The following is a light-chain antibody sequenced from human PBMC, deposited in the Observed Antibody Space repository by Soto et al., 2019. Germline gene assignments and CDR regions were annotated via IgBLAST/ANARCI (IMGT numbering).Light chain of an antibody. Sequence: QSVLTQSPSASGTPGQRVTISCSGSTSNIGTYAVNWYQHLPGTAPTLLIFRNHQRPSGVPDRFSGSKSGTSASLAISGPQSADESDYYCAAWEDSLRAVVFGGGTKLTVL. V-gene: IGLV1-44*01. J-gene: IGLJ2*01. CDR2: RNH. CDR3: AAWEDSLRAVV. CDR1: TSNIGTYA.